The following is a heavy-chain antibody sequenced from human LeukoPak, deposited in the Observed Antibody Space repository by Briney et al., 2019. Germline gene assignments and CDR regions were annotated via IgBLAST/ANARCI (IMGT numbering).Heavy chain of an antibody. D-gene: IGHD2-2*01. V-gene: IGHV4-34*01. Sequence: TSETLSLTCTVSGGSIRSGDFYWSWIRQPPGKGLEWIGEINHSGSTNYNPSLKSRVTISVDTSKNQFSLKLSSVTAADTAVYYCARSVPYCSSTSCYGVLPSYYFDYWGQGTLVTVSS. CDR2: INHSGST. J-gene: IGHJ4*02. CDR3: ARSVPYCSSTSCYGVLPSYYFDY. CDR1: GGSIRSGDFY.